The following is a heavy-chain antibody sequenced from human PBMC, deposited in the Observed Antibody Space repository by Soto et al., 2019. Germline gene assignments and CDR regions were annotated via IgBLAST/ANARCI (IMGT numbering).Heavy chain of an antibody. CDR3: ARSYSRGETRVINYFDY. V-gene: IGHV2-26*01. J-gene: IGHJ4*02. CDR1: GFSLSNARMG. Sequence: QVTLKESGPVLVNPTETLTLTCTVSGFSLSNARMGVSWIRQPPGKALEWLAHIFSNDEKSYSTSLKSRLTISKDTSKSQVVLTMTNMDPVDTATYYCARSYSRGETRVINYFDYWGQGTLVTVSS. CDR2: IFSNDEK. D-gene: IGHD6-13*01.